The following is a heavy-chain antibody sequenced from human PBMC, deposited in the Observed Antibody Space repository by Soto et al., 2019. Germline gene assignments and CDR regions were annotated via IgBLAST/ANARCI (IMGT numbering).Heavy chain of an antibody. Sequence: PSETLSLTCTVSGGSISSYYLSWIRQPPGKGLEWIGYIYYSGSTNYNPSLKSRVTISVDTSKNQFSLKLSSVTAADTAVYYCARSPDYGDYEWGQGTLVTVSS. CDR2: IYYSGST. D-gene: IGHD4-17*01. CDR1: GGSISSYY. CDR3: ARSPDYGDYE. J-gene: IGHJ4*02. V-gene: IGHV4-59*01.